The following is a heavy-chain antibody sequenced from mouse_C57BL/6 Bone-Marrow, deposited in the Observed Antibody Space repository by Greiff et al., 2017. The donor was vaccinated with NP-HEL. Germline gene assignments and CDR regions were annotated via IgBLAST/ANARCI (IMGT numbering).Heavy chain of an antibody. V-gene: IGHV1-81*01. CDR3: AGGVDDYPFAY. CDR1: GYTFTSYG. D-gene: IGHD2-4*01. CDR2: IYPRSGNT. Sequence: QVQLQQSGAELARPGASVKLSCKASGYTFTSYGISWVKQRTGQGLEWIGEIYPRSGNTYYNEKFKGKATLTADKSSSTAYMELRSLTSEDSAVYFCAGGVDDYPFAYWGQGTLVTVSA. J-gene: IGHJ3*01.